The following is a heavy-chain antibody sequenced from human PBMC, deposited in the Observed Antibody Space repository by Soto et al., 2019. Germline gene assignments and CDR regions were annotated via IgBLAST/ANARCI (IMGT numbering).Heavy chain of an antibody. V-gene: IGHV4-59*01. CDR2: IYYSGST. CDR1: GGSLSSYY. D-gene: IGHD3-10*01. Sequence: SETLSLTCTVSGGSLSSYYWSWIRQPPGKGLEWIGYIYYSGSTNYNPSLKSRVTISVDTSKNQFSLKLSSVTAADTAVYYCAKNYGNAFDIWGQGTMDPVSS. J-gene: IGHJ3*02. CDR3: AKNYGNAFDI.